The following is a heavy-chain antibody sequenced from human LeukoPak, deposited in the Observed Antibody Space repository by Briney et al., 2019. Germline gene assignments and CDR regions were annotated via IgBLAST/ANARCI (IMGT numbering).Heavy chain of an antibody. Sequence: GGSLRLSCAASGFTVSSNYMSWVRQAPGKGLEWVSVIYSGGSTYYADSVKGRFTISRDNSKNTLYLQMNSLRAEDTAVYYCASSPPPLYGDYGGWFDPWGQGTLVTVSS. V-gene: IGHV3-66*02. CDR1: GFTVSSNY. D-gene: IGHD4-17*01. CDR3: ASSPPPLYGDYGGWFDP. J-gene: IGHJ5*02. CDR2: IYSGGST.